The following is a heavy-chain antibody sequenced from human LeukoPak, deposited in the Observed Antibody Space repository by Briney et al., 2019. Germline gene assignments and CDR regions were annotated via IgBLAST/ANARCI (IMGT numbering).Heavy chain of an antibody. D-gene: IGHD3-22*01. CDR1: GLTFSSYA. J-gene: IGHJ4*02. Sequence: PGGSLRLSCAASGLTFSSYAMSGPRHAPGKGLVWVSRTNTDGSSTTYVDSEKGRFTISRDNAKNTLYLQMNSLRAEDTAVYYCVPTDSSGLYWGQGTLVTVSS. CDR3: VPTDSSGLY. V-gene: IGHV3-74*01. CDR2: TNTDGSST.